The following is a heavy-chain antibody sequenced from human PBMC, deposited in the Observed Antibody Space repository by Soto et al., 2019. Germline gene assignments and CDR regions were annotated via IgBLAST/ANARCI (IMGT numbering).Heavy chain of an antibody. Sequence: GGSLRLSCAASGFTVSSNYMSWVRQAPGKGLEWVSVIYSGGSTYYADSVKGRFTISRHNSKNTLYLQMNSLRAEDTAVYYCARGGSSVTTKYYYYYYMDVWGKGTTVTAP. V-gene: IGHV3-53*04. CDR2: IYSGGST. CDR3: ARGGSSVTTKYYYYYYMDV. CDR1: GFTVSSNY. J-gene: IGHJ6*03. D-gene: IGHD4-17*01.